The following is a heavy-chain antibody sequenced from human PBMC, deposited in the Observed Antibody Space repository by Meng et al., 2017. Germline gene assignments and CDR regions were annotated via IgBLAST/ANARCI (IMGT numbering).Heavy chain of an antibody. J-gene: IGHJ5*02. CDR3: ARSDWFDP. V-gene: IGHV3-74*01. Sequence: GQLVESWGGLVQSGGSLRLSCTASGFTFRNYWMHWVRQAPGKGLVWVSRIKPDGTMTVYADSVKGRFTISRDNAKNTLYLQMNSLRSDDTAVYYCARSDWFDPWGQGTLVTVSS. CDR1: GFTFRNYW. CDR2: IKPDGTMT.